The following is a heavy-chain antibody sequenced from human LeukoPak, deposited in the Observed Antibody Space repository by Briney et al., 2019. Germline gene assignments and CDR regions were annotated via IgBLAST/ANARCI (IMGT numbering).Heavy chain of an antibody. CDR1: GFTFSSYW. J-gene: IGHJ1*01. D-gene: IGHD6-6*01. Sequence: GGSLRLSCAASGFTFSSYWMGWVRQAPGKGLEWVSVIYSGGSTYYADSVKGRFTISRDNSKNTLYLQMNSLRAEDTAVYYCARDLEYSSPTEYFQHWGQGTLVTVSS. CDR3: ARDLEYSSPTEYFQH. V-gene: IGHV3-66*02. CDR2: IYSGGST.